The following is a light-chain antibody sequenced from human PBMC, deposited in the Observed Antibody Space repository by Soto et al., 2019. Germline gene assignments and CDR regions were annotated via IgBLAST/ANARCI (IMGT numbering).Light chain of an antibody. V-gene: IGLV3-21*02. Sequence: SYELTQPPSVSVAPGQTATIPCGGNIIESKSVHWYQEKPGQAPVLAVFDDSDRPTGIPDRFSGSNSGNTATLTISRVEAGDEADYYCQVWDTSSDHPGVFGGGTKLTVL. CDR1: IIESKS. J-gene: IGLJ3*02. CDR3: QVWDTSSDHPGV. CDR2: DDS.